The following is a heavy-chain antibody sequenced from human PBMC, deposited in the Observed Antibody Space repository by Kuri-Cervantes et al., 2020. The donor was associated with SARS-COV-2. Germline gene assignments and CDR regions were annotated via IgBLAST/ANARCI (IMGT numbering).Heavy chain of an antibody. D-gene: IGHD6-19*01. CDR2: IIPIFGTA. CDR1: GGTFSSYA. Sequence: SVKVSCKASGGTFSSYAISWVRQAPGQGLEWMGGIIPIFGTANYAQKFQGRVTIIADESTSTAYMELSSLRSEDTAVYYCARDQTRSGWTFLFDYWGQGTLVTGSS. V-gene: IGHV1-69*13. J-gene: IGHJ4*02. CDR3: ARDQTRSGWTFLFDY.